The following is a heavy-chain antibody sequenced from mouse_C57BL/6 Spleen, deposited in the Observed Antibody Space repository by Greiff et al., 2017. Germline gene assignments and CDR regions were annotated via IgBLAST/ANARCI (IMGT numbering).Heavy chain of an antibody. D-gene: IGHD2-4*01. CDR2: IWGVGST. V-gene: IGHV2-6*01. Sequence: VKLQESGPGLVAPSQSLSITCTVSGFSLTSYGVDWGRQSPGKGLEWLGVIWGVGSTNYNSALKSRLSISKDNSKSQVFLKMNSLQTDDTAMYYCASGDYAFAYWGQGTLVTVSA. CDR3: ASGDYAFAY. CDR1: GFSLTSYG. J-gene: IGHJ3*01.